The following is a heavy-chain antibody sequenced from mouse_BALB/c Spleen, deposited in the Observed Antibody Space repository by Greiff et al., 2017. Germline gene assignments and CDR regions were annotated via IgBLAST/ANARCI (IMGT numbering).Heavy chain of an antibody. D-gene: IGHD2-1*01. CDR1: GFTFSSYA. V-gene: IGHV5-6-5*01. Sequence: DVQLVESGGGLVKPGGSLKLSCAASGFTFSSYAMSWVRQTPEKRLEWVASISSGGSTYYPDSVKGRFTISRDNARNILYLQMSSLRSEDTAMYYCARVYGNYYFDYWGQGTTLTVSS. J-gene: IGHJ2*01. CDR3: ARVYGNYYFDY. CDR2: ISSGGST.